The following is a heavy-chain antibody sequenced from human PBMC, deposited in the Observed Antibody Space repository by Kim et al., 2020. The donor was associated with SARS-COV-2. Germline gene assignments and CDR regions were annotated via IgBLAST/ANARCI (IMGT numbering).Heavy chain of an antibody. Sequence: GGSLRLSCAASGFTVSSNYMSWVRQAPGKGLEWVSVIYSGGSTYYADSAKGRFTISRDNSKNTLYLQMNSLRAEDTAVYYCARDSRGVPSGYSSGWYSATHWYFDLWGRGTLVTVSS. D-gene: IGHD6-19*01. CDR3: ARDSRGVPSGYSSGWYSATHWYFDL. J-gene: IGHJ2*01. V-gene: IGHV3-53*01. CDR1: GFTVSSNY. CDR2: IYSGGST.